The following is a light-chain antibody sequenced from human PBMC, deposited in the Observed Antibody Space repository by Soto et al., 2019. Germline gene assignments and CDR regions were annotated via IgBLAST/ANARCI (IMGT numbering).Light chain of an antibody. CDR3: QQRYNWPLT. J-gene: IGKJ4*01. Sequence: EIVLTQSPATLSLSPGERATLSCRASQGVTNTLAWYQQTPGQAPRLLIYDTSNRATGIPARFSGSGSGTDFTLTISSLEPEDFAVYYCQQRYNWPLTFGGGTKVEI. V-gene: IGKV3-11*01. CDR1: QGVTNT. CDR2: DTS.